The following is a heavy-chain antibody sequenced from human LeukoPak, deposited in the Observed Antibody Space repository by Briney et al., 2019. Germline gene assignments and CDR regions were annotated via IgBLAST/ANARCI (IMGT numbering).Heavy chain of an antibody. J-gene: IGHJ6*03. CDR3: ARDIVVVVPAARPFGYYYMDV. CDR1: GYTFTSYY. Sequence: GASVKVSCKASGYTFTSYYMHWVRQAPGQGLEWMGIINPSGGSTSYAQKFQGRVTMTRDTSTSTVYMELSSLRSEDTAVYYCARDIVVVVPAARPFGYYYMDVWGKGTTVTVSS. CDR2: INPSGGST. V-gene: IGHV1-46*01. D-gene: IGHD2-2*01.